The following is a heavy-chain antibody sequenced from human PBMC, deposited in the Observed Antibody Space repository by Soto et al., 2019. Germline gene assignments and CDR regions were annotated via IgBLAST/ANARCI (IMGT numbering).Heavy chain of an antibody. Sequence: ESGGGVVQPGRSLRLSCAASGFTFSSYGMHWVRQAPGKGLEWVAVIWYDGSNKYYADSVKGRFTISRDNSKNTLYLQMNSLRAEDTAVYYCARVGYYDILTEGGMDVWGQGTTVTVSS. J-gene: IGHJ6*02. CDR1: GFTFSSYG. CDR2: IWYDGSNK. D-gene: IGHD3-9*01. CDR3: ARVGYYDILTEGGMDV. V-gene: IGHV3-33*01.